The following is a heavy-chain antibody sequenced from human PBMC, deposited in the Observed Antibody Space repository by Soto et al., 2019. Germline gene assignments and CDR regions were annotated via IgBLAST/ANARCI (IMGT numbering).Heavy chain of an antibody. CDR3: TTDANWNYYLVLDP. Sequence: GGSLRLSCAASGFTFSNAWMSWVRQAPGKGLEWVGRIKSKTDGGTTDYAAPVKGRFTISRDDSKNTLYLQMNSLKTEDTAVYYCTTDANWNYYLVLDPWGQGTLVTVSS. J-gene: IGHJ5*02. CDR2: IKSKTDGGTT. CDR1: GFTFSNAW. V-gene: IGHV3-15*01. D-gene: IGHD1-7*01.